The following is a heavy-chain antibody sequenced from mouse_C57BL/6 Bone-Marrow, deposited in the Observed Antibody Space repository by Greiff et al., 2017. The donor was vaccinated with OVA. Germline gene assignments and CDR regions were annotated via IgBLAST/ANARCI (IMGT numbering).Heavy chain of an antibody. CDR1: GYTFTDYY. V-gene: IGHV1-76*01. Sequence: QVQLQQSVAELVRPGASVKLSCKASGYTFTDYYINWVKQRPGQGLEWIARIYPGSGNTYYNEKFKGKATLTAEKSSSTAYMQLSSLTSEDSAVYFCAGGYYLFAYWGQGTLVTVSA. J-gene: IGHJ3*01. D-gene: IGHD2-3*01. CDR2: IYPGSGNT. CDR3: AGGYYLFAY.